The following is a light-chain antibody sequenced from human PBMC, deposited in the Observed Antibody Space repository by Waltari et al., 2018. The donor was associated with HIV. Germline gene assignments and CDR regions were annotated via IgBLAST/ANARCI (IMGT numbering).Light chain of an antibody. CDR1: NADVGAYNY. V-gene: IGLV2-11*01. CDR2: DVT. Sequence: QSVLTQPRSLSGSPRQSVTISCTGTNADVGAYNYVSWYQQHPGKAPKLIIYDVTKVPAGVPDRFSGSKSGNTASLTISGLQAEDEADYYCCSYAGSPWMFGGGTRLTVL. J-gene: IGLJ3*02. CDR3: CSYAGSPWM.